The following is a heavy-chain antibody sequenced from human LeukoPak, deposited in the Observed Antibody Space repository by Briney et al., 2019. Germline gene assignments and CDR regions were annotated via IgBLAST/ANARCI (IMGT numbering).Heavy chain of an antibody. Sequence: GGSLRLSCAAYGFTFSSYSMNWVRQAPGKGLEWVSSISGSSSDIYYGESMKGRITISRDNAKNSLYLQMNSLRAEDTAVYYCATRDYGDYVAYWGQGTLVTVSS. V-gene: IGHV3-21*01. D-gene: IGHD4-17*01. CDR3: ATRDYGDYVAY. CDR2: ISGSSSDI. CDR1: GFTFSSYS. J-gene: IGHJ4*02.